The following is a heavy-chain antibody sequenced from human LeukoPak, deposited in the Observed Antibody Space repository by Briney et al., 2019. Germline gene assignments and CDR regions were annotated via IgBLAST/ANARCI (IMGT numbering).Heavy chain of an antibody. CDR3: AKTVFAGYDFRSGYYPFEY. CDR2: INHSGST. D-gene: IGHD3-3*01. J-gene: IGHJ4*02. CDR1: GVSFSGYY. V-gene: IGHV4-34*01. Sequence: SETLSLTCAVYGVSFSGYYWSWIRQPPGKGREWIGEINHSGSTNYNPSLKRRVTISADTSKNQFSLKQSSVTAADTAVYYSAKTVFAGYDFRSGYYPFEYWGQGTLGTVSS.